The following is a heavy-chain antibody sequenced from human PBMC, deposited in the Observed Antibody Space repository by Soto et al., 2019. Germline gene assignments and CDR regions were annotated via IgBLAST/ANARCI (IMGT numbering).Heavy chain of an antibody. J-gene: IGHJ3*02. CDR3: AREGAGGSEPSDAFDI. D-gene: IGHD3-16*01. Sequence: ASLKVSCKASGYTFTSYAMNWVRLDPGQRLEWMGWINAGNGNTKYSQKFQGRVTMTRDTSTSTVYMELSSLRSEDTAVYYCAREGAGGSEPSDAFDIWGQGTMVTVSS. CDR2: INAGNGNT. V-gene: IGHV1-3*01. CDR1: GYTFTSYA.